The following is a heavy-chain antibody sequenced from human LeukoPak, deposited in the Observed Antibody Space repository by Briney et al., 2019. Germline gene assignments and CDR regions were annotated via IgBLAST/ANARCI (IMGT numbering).Heavy chain of an antibody. V-gene: IGHV3-53*01. Sequence: GRSLRLSCAASGFTVNNNYMTWVRQAPGKGLEWVSVLYSNSITYYADSVKGRFTISRDSSKNTLYLQMNSLRAEDTAVYYCARGINMMIVAPGYWGQGTLVTVSS. J-gene: IGHJ4*02. CDR3: ARGINMMIVAPGY. CDR1: GFTVNNNY. D-gene: IGHD3-22*01. CDR2: LYSNSIT.